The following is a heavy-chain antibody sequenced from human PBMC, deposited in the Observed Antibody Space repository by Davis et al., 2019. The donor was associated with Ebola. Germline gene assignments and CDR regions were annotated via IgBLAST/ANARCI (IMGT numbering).Heavy chain of an antibody. CDR2: VTGDGNT. Sequence: HTGGSLRLSCVGSGFSFSHYWMHWVRHAPGRGLVWVARVTGDGNTFYADSVKDRVTISRDNAKSTLYLQMSSLRAEDTAVYYCARGVNRACLDDWGQGTLVTVSS. CDR3: ARGVNRACLDD. D-gene: IGHD3-10*01. J-gene: IGHJ4*02. CDR1: GFSFSHYW. V-gene: IGHV3-74*01.